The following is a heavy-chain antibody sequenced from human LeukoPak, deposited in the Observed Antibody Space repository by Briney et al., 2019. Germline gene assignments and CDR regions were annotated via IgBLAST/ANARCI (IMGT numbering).Heavy chain of an antibody. CDR1: GFTFDDYA. CDR2: ISWNSGSI. Sequence: QPGGSLRLSCAASGFTFDDYAMHWVRQAPGKGLEWVSGISWNSGSIGYADSVKGRFTISRDNAKNSLYLQMNSLRAEDTALYYCAKELTGTYYYYGMDVWGQGPTVTVSS. V-gene: IGHV3-9*01. CDR3: AKELTGTYYYYGMDV. J-gene: IGHJ6*02. D-gene: IGHD7-27*01.